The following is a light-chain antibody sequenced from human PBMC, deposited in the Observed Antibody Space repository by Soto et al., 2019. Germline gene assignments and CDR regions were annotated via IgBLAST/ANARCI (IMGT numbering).Light chain of an antibody. CDR2: DAS. Sequence: DTQMTQSPSTLSASVGDRVTITCRASQSISSWLAWYQQKPGKAPKLLIYDASGLESGVPSRFSGSGSGTEFTLTISSLQPDDFATYYCQQYNSYSTWTFGQGTKV. V-gene: IGKV1-5*01. J-gene: IGKJ1*01. CDR1: QSISSW. CDR3: QQYNSYSTWT.